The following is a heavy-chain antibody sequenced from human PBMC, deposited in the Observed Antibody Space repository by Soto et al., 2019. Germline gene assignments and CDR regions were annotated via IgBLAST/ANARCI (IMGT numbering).Heavy chain of an antibody. J-gene: IGHJ6*03. CDR2: MNPNSGNT. Sequence: ASVKVSCKASGYTFTSYDINWVRQATGQGLEWMGWMNPNSGNTGYAQKFQGRVTMTRNTSISTAYKELSSLRSEDTAVYYCARVPLYYYGSGSYYNRYYYYMDVWGKGTTVTVSS. CDR3: ARVPLYYYGSGSYYNRYYYYMDV. V-gene: IGHV1-8*01. D-gene: IGHD3-10*01. CDR1: GYTFTSYD.